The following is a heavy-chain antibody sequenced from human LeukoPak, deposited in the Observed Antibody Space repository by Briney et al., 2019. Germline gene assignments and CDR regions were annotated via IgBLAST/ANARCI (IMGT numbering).Heavy chain of an antibody. Sequence: PGGSLRLSCAVSGFTFSSHWMSWVRQAPGKGXXXXANIKYDGTEKHYVDSVKGRFTISRDNAKNSLYLQMNSLRAEDTAVYYCARDGVAAGIYFDYWGQGTLVTVSS. J-gene: IGHJ4*02. D-gene: IGHD6-13*01. CDR1: GFTFSSHW. CDR2: IKYDGTEK. V-gene: IGHV3-7*03. CDR3: ARDGVAAGIYFDY.